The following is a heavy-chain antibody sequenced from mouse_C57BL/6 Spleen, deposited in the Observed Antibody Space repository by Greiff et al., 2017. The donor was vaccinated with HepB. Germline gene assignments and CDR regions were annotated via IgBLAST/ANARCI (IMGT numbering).Heavy chain of an antibody. Sequence: EVQLVESGGGLVKPGGSLKLSCAASGFTFSSYAMSWVRQTPEKRLEWVATISDGGSYTYYPDNVKGRFTISRDNAKNNLYLQMSHLKSEDTARYYCARDSTTVVPRGYFDVWGTGTTVTVSS. CDR1: GFTFSSYA. D-gene: IGHD1-1*01. V-gene: IGHV5-4*01. J-gene: IGHJ1*03. CDR2: ISDGGSYT. CDR3: ARDSTTVVPRGYFDV.